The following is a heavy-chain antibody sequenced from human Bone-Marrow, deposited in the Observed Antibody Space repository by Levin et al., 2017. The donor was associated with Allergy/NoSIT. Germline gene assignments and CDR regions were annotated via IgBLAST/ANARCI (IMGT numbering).Heavy chain of an antibody. V-gene: IGHV1-69*06. J-gene: IGHJ5*02. CDR2: IIPIFGTA. CDR3: ARATYCSSTSCYAGWFDP. D-gene: IGHD2-2*01. CDR1: GGTFSSYA. Sequence: SVKVSCKASGGTFSSYAISWVRQAPGQGLKWMGGIIPIFGTANYAQKFQGRVTITADKSTSTAYMELSSLRSEDTAVYYCARATYCSSTSCYAGWFDPWGQGTLVTVSS.